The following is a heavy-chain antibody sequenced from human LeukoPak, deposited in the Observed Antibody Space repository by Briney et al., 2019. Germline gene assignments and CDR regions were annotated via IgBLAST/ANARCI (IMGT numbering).Heavy chain of an antibody. CDR2: IYYSGST. D-gene: IGHD5-24*01. V-gene: IGHV4-59*01. J-gene: IGHJ4*02. Sequence: SETLSLTCTISGGSISSYHWSWIRQPPGKGLEWIGYIYYSGSTNYNPSLKSRVTISVDTSKNQFSLNLRSVTAADTAVYYCARGSRDGYNHFDYWGQGTLVTVSS. CDR1: GGSISSYH. CDR3: ARGSRDGYNHFDY.